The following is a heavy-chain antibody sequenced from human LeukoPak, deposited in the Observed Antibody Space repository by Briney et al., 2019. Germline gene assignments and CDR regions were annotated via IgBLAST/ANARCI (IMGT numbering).Heavy chain of an antibody. J-gene: IGHJ4*02. CDR1: GYTFTSYY. CDR2: INPSDDST. V-gene: IGHV1-46*01. Sequence: EASVKVSCKASGYTFTSYYMHWVRQAPGQGLEWMGIINPSDDSTSYAQKFQGRVTMTRDTSTSTVYMELSSLRSEDTAVYYCARGYDLLTGYYDFDYWGQGTLVTVSS. CDR3: ARGYDLLTGYYDFDY. D-gene: IGHD3-9*01.